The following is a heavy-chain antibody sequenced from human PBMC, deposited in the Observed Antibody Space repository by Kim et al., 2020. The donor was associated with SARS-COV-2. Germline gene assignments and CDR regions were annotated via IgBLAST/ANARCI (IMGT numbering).Heavy chain of an antibody. CDR1: GYTFTSYG. J-gene: IGHJ5*02. CDR2: ISAYNGNT. CDR3: ARPLINWNSDWFDP. D-gene: IGHD1-7*01. V-gene: IGHV1-18*01. Sequence: ASVKVSCKASGYTFTSYGISWVRQAPGQGLEWMGWISAYNGNTNYAQKLQGRVTMTTDTSTSTAYMELRSLRSDDTAVYYCARPLINWNSDWFDPWGQGTLVTVSS.